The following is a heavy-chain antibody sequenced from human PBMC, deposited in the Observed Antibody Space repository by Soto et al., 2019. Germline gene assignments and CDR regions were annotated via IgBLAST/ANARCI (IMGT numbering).Heavy chain of an antibody. V-gene: IGHV3-11*06. D-gene: IGHD3-10*01. CDR1: GFTFSDYY. CDR2: ISSSSTYT. J-gene: IGHJ6*02. CDR3: ARVPYYYTSGTDYGMDV. Sequence: GGSLRLSCAASGFTFSDYYMSWIRQAPGKGLEWLSYISSSSTYTNYADSVEGRVTISRDNAKNSLYLQMNSLRAEDTAVYYCARVPYYYTSGTDYGMDVWGQGTTVTVSS.